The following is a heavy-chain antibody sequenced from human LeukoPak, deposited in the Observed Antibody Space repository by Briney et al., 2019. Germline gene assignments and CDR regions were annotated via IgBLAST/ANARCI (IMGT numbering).Heavy chain of an antibody. CDR1: GFTFSSYA. D-gene: IGHD2-2*02. J-gene: IGHJ4*02. Sequence: GGSLRLSRAASGFTFSSYAMSWIRQAPGKGLEWVSAISGSGGSTYYADSVKGRFTISRDNSKNTLYLQMNSLRAEDTAVYYCAKDEAYLGYCSSTSCYTGGGDYWGQGTLVTVSS. V-gene: IGHV3-23*01. CDR2: ISGSGGST. CDR3: AKDEAYLGYCSSTSCYTGGGDY.